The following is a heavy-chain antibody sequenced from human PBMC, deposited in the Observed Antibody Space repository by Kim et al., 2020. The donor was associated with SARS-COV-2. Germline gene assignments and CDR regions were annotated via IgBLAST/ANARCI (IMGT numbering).Heavy chain of an antibody. CDR3: ARVLGYCSSTSCYDDY. J-gene: IGHJ4*02. Sequence: SVDVRFTISRDNAKNTLYLQMNSLRAEDTAVYYCARVLGYCSSTSCYDDYWGQGTLVTVSS. D-gene: IGHD2-2*01. V-gene: IGHV3-11*06.